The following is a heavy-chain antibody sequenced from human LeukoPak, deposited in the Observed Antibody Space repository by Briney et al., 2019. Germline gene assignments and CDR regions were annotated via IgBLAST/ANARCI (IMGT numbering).Heavy chain of an antibody. V-gene: IGHV5-51*03. CDR2: IYPGDSDT. CDR1: GYSFTTYW. Sequence: KPGESLNISCKGSGYSFTTYWIAWVRQMPGKGLEWMGVIYPGDSDTRYSPSFQGQVNISADSSISTAYLQWSSLKASDTAIYYCARHFLDGSYYFDYRGQGGQVSVCS. CDR3: ARHFLDGSYYFDY. J-gene: IGHJ4*02. D-gene: IGHD5-24*01.